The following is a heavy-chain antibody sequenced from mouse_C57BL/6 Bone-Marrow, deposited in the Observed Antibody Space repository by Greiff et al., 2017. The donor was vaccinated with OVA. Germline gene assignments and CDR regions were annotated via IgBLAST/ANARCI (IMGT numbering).Heavy chain of an antibody. V-gene: IGHV1-47*01. Sequence: VKVVESGAELVKPGASVKMSCKASGYTFTTYPIEWMKQNHGKSLEWIGNFHPYNDDTKYNEKFKGKATLTVEKSSSTVYLELSRLTSDDSAVYYCARRVHYYGSSYWYFDVWGTGTTVTVSS. D-gene: IGHD1-1*01. CDR2: FHPYNDDT. CDR3: ARRVHYYGSSYWYFDV. CDR1: GYTFTTYP. J-gene: IGHJ1*03.